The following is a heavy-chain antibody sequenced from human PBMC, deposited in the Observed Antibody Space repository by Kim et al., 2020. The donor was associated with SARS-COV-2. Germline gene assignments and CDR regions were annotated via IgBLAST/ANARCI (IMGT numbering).Heavy chain of an antibody. CDR2: ISAASDYI. J-gene: IGHJ4*02. V-gene: IGHV3-21*01. D-gene: IGHD1-1*01. Sequence: GGSLRLSCAASGFTFSSQSMNWVRQAPGKGLEWVSSISAASDYIFYADSVKGRFTISRDNAKRSMFLQMNSLRAEDTALYYCTRGGRQDVRTDYWGQGTLVAVSS. CDR3: TRGGRQDVRTDY. CDR1: GFTFSSQS.